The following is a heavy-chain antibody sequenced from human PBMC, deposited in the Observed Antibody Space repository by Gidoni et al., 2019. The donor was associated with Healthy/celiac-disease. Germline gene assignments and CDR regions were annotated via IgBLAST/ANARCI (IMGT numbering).Heavy chain of an antibody. Sequence: QVQLVQSGAEGKKPGSSVKVSCKAYGGTFSSYAIRWVRQAPGQGLEWMGGIIPIFGTANYAQKFQGRVTITADKSTSTAYMELSSLRSEDTAVYYCARGTMVRGYYYYGMDVWGQGTTVTVS. CDR1: GGTFSSYA. CDR3: ARGTMVRGYYYYGMDV. CDR2: IIPIFGTA. J-gene: IGHJ6*02. V-gene: IGHV1-69*06. D-gene: IGHD3-10*01.